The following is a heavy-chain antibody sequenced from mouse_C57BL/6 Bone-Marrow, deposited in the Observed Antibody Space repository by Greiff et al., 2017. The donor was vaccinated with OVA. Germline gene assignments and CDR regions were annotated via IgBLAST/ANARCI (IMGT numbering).Heavy chain of an antibody. Sequence: EVQLKESGAELVRPGASVKLSCTASGFNIKDDYMHWVKQRPEQGLEWIGWIDPENGDTEYASKFQGKATITADTSSNTAYLQLSSLTSEDTAVYYCTTDGYAWFAYWGQGTLVTVSA. V-gene: IGHV14-4*01. D-gene: IGHD2-2*01. CDR3: TTDGYAWFAY. CDR1: GFNIKDDY. J-gene: IGHJ3*01. CDR2: IDPENGDT.